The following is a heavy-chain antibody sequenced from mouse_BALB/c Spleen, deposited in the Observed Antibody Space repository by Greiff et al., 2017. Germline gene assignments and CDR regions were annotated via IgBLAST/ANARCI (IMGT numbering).Heavy chain of an antibody. CDR2: ISYSGST. D-gene: IGHD3-3*01. CDR1: GYSITSDYA. Sequence: VQLQQSGPGLVKPSQSLSLTCTVTGYSITSDYAWNWIRQFPGNKLEWMGYISYSGSTSYNPSLKSRISITRDTSKNQFFLQLNSVTTEDTATYYCARGGRSYAMDYWGQGTSVTVSS. CDR3: ARGGRSYAMDY. V-gene: IGHV3-2*02. J-gene: IGHJ4*01.